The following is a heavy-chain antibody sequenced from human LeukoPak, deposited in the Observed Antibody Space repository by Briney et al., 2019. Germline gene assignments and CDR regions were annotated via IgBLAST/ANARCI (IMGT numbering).Heavy chain of an antibody. J-gene: IGHJ5*02. Sequence: SDTLSLTCTVSGGSIDSNSWTWIRQPPGKGLEWIGYIYYSGTTNYNPSLKSRVTMSVDMSKNQFSLKLSSVTAADTAVYYCARRSSSWKNWFDPWGQGTLVTVSS. V-gene: IGHV4-59*07. D-gene: IGHD6-13*01. CDR3: ARRSSSWKNWFDP. CDR1: GGSIDSNS. CDR2: IYYSGTT.